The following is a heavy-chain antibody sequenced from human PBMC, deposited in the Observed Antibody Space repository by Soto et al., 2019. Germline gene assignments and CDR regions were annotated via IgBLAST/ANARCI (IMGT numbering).Heavy chain of an antibody. CDR2: IKQDGSEK. CDR1: GFTFSSYW. V-gene: IGHV3-7*04. Sequence: GGSLRLSSADSGFTFSSYWLSWVRTAPGKGLEWVANIKQDGSEKYYVDSVKRRFTISRDNAKNSVYLQMKSLRAEDTAGYYVARGGLEPPDYWGQGTLAPVSS. CDR3: ARGGLEPPDY. J-gene: IGHJ4*02. D-gene: IGHD1-1*01.